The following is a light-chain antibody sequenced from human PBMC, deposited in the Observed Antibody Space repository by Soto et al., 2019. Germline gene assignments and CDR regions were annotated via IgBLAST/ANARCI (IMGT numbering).Light chain of an antibody. CDR2: DTS. J-gene: IGKJ1*01. Sequence: EVVLTQSPATLSVSPGEGVTLSCRASQGIGDTLAWYQHKPGQTPRLLIYDTSARATGVPARFSGSGSGTDFTLTISSLEPEDFAVFYCHQYGISPPTFGPGTKVDIK. CDR3: HQYGISPPT. CDR1: QGIGDT. V-gene: IGKV3-15*01.